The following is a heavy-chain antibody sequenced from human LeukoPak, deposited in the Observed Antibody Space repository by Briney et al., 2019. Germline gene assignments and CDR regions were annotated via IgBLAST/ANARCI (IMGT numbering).Heavy chain of an antibody. J-gene: IGHJ4*02. D-gene: IGHD1-7*01. CDR2: ISGSGGST. Sequence: GGSLRLSCAASGFTFSSYAMSWVRQAPGKGLEWVSAISGSGGSTYYADSVKGRFTISRDNSKNTVFLQMNSLRVEDTAVYYCASSDWNYGALDYWGQGTLVTVSS. CDR1: GFTFSSYA. V-gene: IGHV3-23*01. CDR3: ASSDWNYGALDY.